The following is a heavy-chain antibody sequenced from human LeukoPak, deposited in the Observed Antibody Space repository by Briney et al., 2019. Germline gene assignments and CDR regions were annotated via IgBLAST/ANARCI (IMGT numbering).Heavy chain of an antibody. CDR2: IYTSGST. V-gene: IGHV4-4*07. D-gene: IGHD3-10*01. J-gene: IGHJ6*03. CDR1: GGSISSYY. CDR3: AREWYGSGSYYYYYYYMDV. Sequence: SETLSLTCTVSGGSISSYYWSWIRQPAGKGLEWIGRIYTSGSTNYNPSLKSRVTMSVDTSKNQFSLKLSSVTAADTAVYYCAREWYGSGSYYYYYYYMDVWGKGTTVTISS.